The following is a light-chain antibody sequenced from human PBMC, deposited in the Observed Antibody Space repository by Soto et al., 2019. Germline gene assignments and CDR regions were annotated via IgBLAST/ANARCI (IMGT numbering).Light chain of an antibody. CDR2: AAS. V-gene: IGKV1-39*01. CDR1: QSISSY. CDR3: HQSYSSAFT. J-gene: IGKJ3*01. Sequence: DIQMTQSPSSLSASVGDRVTITCRASQSISSYLNWYQQKPGKAPNLLIYAASSLQSGVPSKFSGSGSGTDFTLTITSLQPEDFATYYCHQSYSSAFTFGPGTKVDIK.